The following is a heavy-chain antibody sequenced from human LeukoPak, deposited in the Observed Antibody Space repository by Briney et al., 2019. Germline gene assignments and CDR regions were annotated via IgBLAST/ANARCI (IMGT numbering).Heavy chain of an antibody. J-gene: IGHJ4*02. CDR3: ARRARSRFSGYYYFDC. D-gene: IGHD5-12*01. Sequence: GGSLRLSCVASGFTFSSYPMYWVRQAPGKGLEYISAISYNGGSTSYANSVKGRFTISRDNSKNTLYLQMGSLRPEDMAIYYCARRARSRFSGYYYFDCWGQGTPVTVSS. CDR1: GFTFSSYP. CDR2: ISYNGGST. V-gene: IGHV3-64*01.